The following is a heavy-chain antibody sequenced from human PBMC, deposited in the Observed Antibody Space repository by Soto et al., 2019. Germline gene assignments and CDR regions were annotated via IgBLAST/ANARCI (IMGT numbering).Heavy chain of an antibody. CDR2: IYHSGST. CDR1: GGSISSGGYS. V-gene: IGHV4-30-2*01. D-gene: IGHD6-13*01. CDR3: ASSHAGAHITAAVH. Sequence: SETLSLTCAVSGGSISSGGYSWSWIRQPPGKGLEWIGYIYHSGSTYYNPSLKSRVTISVDRSKNQFSLKLSSVTAADTAVYYCASSHAGAHITAAVHWGQGALVTVSS. J-gene: IGHJ4*02.